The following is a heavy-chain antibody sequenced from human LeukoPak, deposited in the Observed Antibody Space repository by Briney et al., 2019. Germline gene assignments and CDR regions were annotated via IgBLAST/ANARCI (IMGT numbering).Heavy chain of an antibody. D-gene: IGHD3-22*01. Sequence: GGSLRLSCAASGFTFSSYAMSWVRQAPGKGLEWVSAISSTGDRTYHADSVKGRFTISSDNSKNTLYLQMNSLRVEDTAVYYCANHFDGSASELWYFDLWGRGTLVTVSS. V-gene: IGHV3-23*01. CDR1: GFTFSSYA. J-gene: IGHJ2*01. CDR3: ANHFDGSASELWYFDL. CDR2: ISSTGDRT.